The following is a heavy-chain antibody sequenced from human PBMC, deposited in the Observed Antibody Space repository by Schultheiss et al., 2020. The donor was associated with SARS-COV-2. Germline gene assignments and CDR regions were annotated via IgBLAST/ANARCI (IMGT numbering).Heavy chain of an antibody. CDR2: INHSGST. Sequence: SETLSLTCAVYGGSFSGYYWIWIRQPPGKGLEWIGEINHSGSTYYNPSLKSRVTISVDTSKNQFSLKLSSVTAADTAVYYCASPAGCSSTSCHYYYYGMDVWGQGTTVTVSS. CDR1: GGSFSGYY. D-gene: IGHD2-2*01. J-gene: IGHJ6*02. V-gene: IGHV4-34*01. CDR3: ASPAGCSSTSCHYYYYGMDV.